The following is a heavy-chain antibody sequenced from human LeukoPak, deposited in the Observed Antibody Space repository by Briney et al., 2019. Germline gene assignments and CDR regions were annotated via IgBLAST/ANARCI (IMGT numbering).Heavy chain of an antibody. D-gene: IGHD3-9*01. J-gene: IGHJ5*02. Sequence: GGSLRLSCAASGFTFSSYTMNWVRQAPGKGLEWVSYISSSSSTIYYADSVRGRFTVSRDNAKNSLYLQMNSLRAEDTAVYYCARLTRYAGDPWGQGTLVIVSS. V-gene: IGHV3-48*04. CDR2: ISSSSSTI. CDR3: ARLTRYAGDP. CDR1: GFTFSSYT.